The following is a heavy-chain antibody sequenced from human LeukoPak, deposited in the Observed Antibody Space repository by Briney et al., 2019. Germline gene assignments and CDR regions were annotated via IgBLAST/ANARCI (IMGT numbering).Heavy chain of an antibody. V-gene: IGHV1-2*02. Sequence: ASVKVSCKASGYSFTAYYIHWVRQPPPQGPERMGWINIDSGGTKYAQKFQGRVTMHRETSISTAYMEMSSLRSEDTGVYYCVREHLHYFDYWGQGTLVTVSS. J-gene: IGHJ4*02. CDR1: GYSFTAYY. CDR2: INIDSGGT. CDR3: VREHLHYFDY.